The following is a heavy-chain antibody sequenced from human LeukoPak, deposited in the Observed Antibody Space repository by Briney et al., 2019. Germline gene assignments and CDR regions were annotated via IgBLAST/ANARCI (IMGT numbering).Heavy chain of an antibody. CDR3: ARDLPRGYYRKHVDY. D-gene: IGHD1-14*01. CDR1: GFTFSSYA. V-gene: IGHV3-21*01. J-gene: IGHJ4*02. CDR2: ISGSSSYI. Sequence: PGGSLRLSCAASGFTFSSYAMSWVRQAPGKGLEWVSAISGSSSYIYYADSVKGRFTISRDNAKNSLYLQMNSLRAEDTAVYYCARDLPRGYYRKHVDYWGQGTLVTVSS.